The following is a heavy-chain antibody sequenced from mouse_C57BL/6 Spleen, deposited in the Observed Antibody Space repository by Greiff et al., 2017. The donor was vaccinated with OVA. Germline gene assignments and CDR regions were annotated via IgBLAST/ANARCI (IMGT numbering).Heavy chain of an antibody. J-gene: IGHJ2*01. CDR2: ISDGGSYT. D-gene: IGHD1-1*01. CDR1: GFTFSSYA. V-gene: IGHV5-4*03. Sequence: EVKVVESGGGLVKPGGSLKLSCAASGFTFSSYAMSWVRQTPEKRLEWVATISDGGSYTYYPDNVKGRFTISRDNAKNNLYLQMSHLKSEDTAMYYCARVFYYYGSSYQYYFDYWGQGTTLTVSS. CDR3: ARVFYYYGSSYQYYFDY.